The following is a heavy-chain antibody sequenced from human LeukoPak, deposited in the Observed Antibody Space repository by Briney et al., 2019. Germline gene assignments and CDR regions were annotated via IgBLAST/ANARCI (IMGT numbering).Heavy chain of an antibody. CDR1: GGSFSGYY. Sequence: SETLSLTCAVYGGSFSGYYWSWIRQPPGKGLEWIGEINHSGSTNYNPSLKSRVSISVDTSKNQFSLKLSSVTAADTATYYCARRVRYCSSTSCYPDAYYYYYYMDVWGKGTTVTVSS. J-gene: IGHJ6*03. CDR2: INHSGST. CDR3: ARRVRYCSSTSCYPDAYYYYYYMDV. D-gene: IGHD2-2*01. V-gene: IGHV4-34*01.